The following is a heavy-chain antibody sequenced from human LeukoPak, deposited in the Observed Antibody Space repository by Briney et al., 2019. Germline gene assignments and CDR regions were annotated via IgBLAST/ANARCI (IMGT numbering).Heavy chain of an antibody. D-gene: IGHD6-13*01. V-gene: IGHV3-9*01. J-gene: IGHJ4*02. CDR1: GFTFDDYA. CDR2: ISWNSGSI. Sequence: GRSLRLSCAASGFTFDDYAMHWVRQAPGKGLEWVSAISWNSGSIGYADSVKGRFTISRDNAKNSLYLQMNSLRAEDTALYYCAKDMSGSSWSHIFDYWGQGTLVTVSS. CDR3: AKDMSGSSWSHIFDY.